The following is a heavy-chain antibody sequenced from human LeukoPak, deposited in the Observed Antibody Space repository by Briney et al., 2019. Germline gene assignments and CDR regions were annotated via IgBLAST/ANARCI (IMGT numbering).Heavy chain of an antibody. CDR1: GFTVSSNY. CDR3: ARLGFLEWSMFDY. Sequence: TGGSLRLSCAASGFTVSSNYMSWVRQAPGKGLVWVSVFYSGGSTYYADSVKGRFIISRDNSKNTLYLQMNSLRAEDTAVYYCARLGFLEWSMFDYWGQGTLVTVSS. V-gene: IGHV3-66*04. J-gene: IGHJ4*02. CDR2: FYSGGST. D-gene: IGHD3-3*01.